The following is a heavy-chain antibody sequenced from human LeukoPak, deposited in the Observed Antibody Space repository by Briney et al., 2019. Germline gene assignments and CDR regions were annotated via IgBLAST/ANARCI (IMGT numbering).Heavy chain of an antibody. CDR1: VYTLRTYW. V-gene: IGHV3-7*04. Sequence: PGGSLRLSCAASVYTLRTYWISWVRQALREGLEWVAKLKQDGSEYNGVDAVSGRLTISRDDTKNSLYLQMNRLRDEDAVVYYWGRGLLGAAGIDYWGQGALVTVSS. D-gene: IGHD6-13*01. CDR2: LKQDGSEY. J-gene: IGHJ4*02. CDR3: GRGLLGAAGIDY.